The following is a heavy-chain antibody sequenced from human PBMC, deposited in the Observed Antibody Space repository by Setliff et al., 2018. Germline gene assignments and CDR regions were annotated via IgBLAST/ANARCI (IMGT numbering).Heavy chain of an antibody. D-gene: IGHD5-12*01. CDR1: GYSFSNYW. CDR2: VYPGDSDT. CDR3: ARLLNGYNSYDYYYMDV. V-gene: IGHV5-51*01. Sequence: GESLKISCKGSGYSFSNYWIGWVRQMPGKGLEWMGIVYPGDSDTRYSPSFEGQVTISADKSISTAYLQWSSLKASDSAMYYCARLLNGYNSYDYYYMDVWGKGTTVTVPS. J-gene: IGHJ6*03.